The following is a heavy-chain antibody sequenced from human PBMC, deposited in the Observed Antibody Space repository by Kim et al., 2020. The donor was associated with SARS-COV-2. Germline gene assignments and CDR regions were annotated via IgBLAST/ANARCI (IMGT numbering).Heavy chain of an antibody. CDR2: VHRSGST. J-gene: IGHJ4*02. CDR3: AALVYCSGDDCFSTR. D-gene: IGHD2-15*01. Sequence: SETLSLTCAVSGDSISSNNWWSWVRQSPGKGLEWIGEVHRSGSTNYNPSLNSRVSILLDKSANQFSLKMNSVTAADTAIYYCAALVYCSGDDCFSTRWGQGSLVTISS. CDR1: GDSISSNNW. V-gene: IGHV4-4*02.